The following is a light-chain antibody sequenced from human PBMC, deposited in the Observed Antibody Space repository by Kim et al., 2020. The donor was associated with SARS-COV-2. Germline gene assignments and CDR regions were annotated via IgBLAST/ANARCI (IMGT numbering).Light chain of an antibody. CDR3: LQNYNYPFT. CDR2: AAS. J-gene: IGKJ3*01. Sequence: SVGDRVTFTCRASQVIKNDLGWYQHKPGRAPKLLIFAASSLQSGVPSRFSGSGSGTDFTLTISSLQPEDFATYYCLQNYNYPFTFGPGTKVDIK. CDR1: QVIKND. V-gene: IGKV1-6*01.